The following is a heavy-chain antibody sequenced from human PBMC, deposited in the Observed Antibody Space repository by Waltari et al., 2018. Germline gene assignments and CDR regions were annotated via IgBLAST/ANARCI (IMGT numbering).Heavy chain of an antibody. CDR2: MNPNSGNT. D-gene: IGHD5-18*01. V-gene: IGHV1-8*02. CDR3: AAPFSGYSYGFDY. J-gene: IGHJ4*02. Sequence: QVQLVQSGAEVKKPGASVKVSCKASGYTFTSYDINWVRQATGQGLEWMGWMNPNSGNTSYAQKFQCRVTMTRNTSINAAYMELRSLRSEDTAVYYCAAPFSGYSYGFDYWGQGTLVTVSS. CDR1: GYTFTSYD.